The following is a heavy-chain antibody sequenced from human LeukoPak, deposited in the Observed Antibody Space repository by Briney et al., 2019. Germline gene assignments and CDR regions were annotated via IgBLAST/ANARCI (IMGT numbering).Heavy chain of an antibody. Sequence: GASVKVSCKASGYTFTGYYMHWVRQAPGQGLEWMGWINPNSGGTNYAQKFQGRVTMTRDTSISTAYMELSRLRSDDTAVYYRARRKIAGTAFDPWGQGTLVTVSS. J-gene: IGHJ5*02. CDR1: GYTFTGYY. CDR3: ARRKIAGTAFDP. CDR2: INPNSGGT. D-gene: IGHD1-1*01. V-gene: IGHV1-2*02.